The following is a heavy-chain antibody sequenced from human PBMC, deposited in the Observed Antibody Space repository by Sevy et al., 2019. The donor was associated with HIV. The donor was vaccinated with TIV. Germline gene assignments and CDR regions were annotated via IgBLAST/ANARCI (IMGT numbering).Heavy chain of an antibody. V-gene: IGHV1-18*01. CDR3: ARGRSDSGSYYGFKYYYYMDV. D-gene: IGHD1-26*01. CDR2: ISAYNGNT. J-gene: IGHJ6*03. Sequence: ASVKVSCKASGYTFTSYGISWVRQAPGQGLEWMGWISAYNGNTNYAQKLQGRVTMTTDTSTSTAYMELRSLRSDDTAVYYCARGRSDSGSYYGFKYYYYMDVWGKGTKVTAP. CDR1: GYTFTSYG.